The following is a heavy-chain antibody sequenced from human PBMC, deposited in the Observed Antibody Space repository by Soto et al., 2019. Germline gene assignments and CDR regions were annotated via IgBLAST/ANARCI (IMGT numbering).Heavy chain of an antibody. CDR2: ISYDGSNK. CDR1: GFTFSSYG. D-gene: IGHD4-17*01. V-gene: IGHV3-30*18. Sequence: QVQLVESGGGVVQPGRSLRLSCAASGFTFSSYGMHWVRQAPGKGLEWVAVISYDGSNKYYADSVKGRFTISRDNSKNTLYLQMNSLRAEDPAVYYCANGAVSPEGYGLLDPWGQGTLVTVSS. J-gene: IGHJ5*02. CDR3: ANGAVSPEGYGLLDP.